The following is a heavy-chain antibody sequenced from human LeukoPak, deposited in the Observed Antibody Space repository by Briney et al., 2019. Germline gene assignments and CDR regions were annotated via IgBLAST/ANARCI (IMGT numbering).Heavy chain of an antibody. Sequence: GGSLRLSCAASGFTFDDYAMHWVRQAPGKGLEWVSGISWNSGSIGYADSVKGRFTISRDNAKNPLYLQMNSLRAEDMALYYCAKGDYNWSYAYFDYWGQGTLVTVSS. CDR1: GFTFDDYA. CDR3: AKGDYNWSYAYFDY. J-gene: IGHJ4*02. V-gene: IGHV3-9*03. D-gene: IGHD1-7*01. CDR2: ISWNSGSI.